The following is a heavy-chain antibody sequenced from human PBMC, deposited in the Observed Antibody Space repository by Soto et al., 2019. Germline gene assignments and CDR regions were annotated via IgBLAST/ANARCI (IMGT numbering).Heavy chain of an antibody. V-gene: IGHV3-49*03. CDR2: IRSKAYGGTT. CDR1: GFTFGDYA. CDR3: TREVAQLVPVGYVLLDYYYYYMDV. D-gene: IGHD6-6*01. J-gene: IGHJ6*03. Sequence: GGSLRLSCTASGFTFGDYAMSWFRQAPGKGLEWVGFIRSKAYGGTTEYAASVKGRFTISRDDSKGIAYLQMNSLKTEDTAVYYCTREVAQLVPVGYVLLDYYYYYMDVWGKGTTVTVSS.